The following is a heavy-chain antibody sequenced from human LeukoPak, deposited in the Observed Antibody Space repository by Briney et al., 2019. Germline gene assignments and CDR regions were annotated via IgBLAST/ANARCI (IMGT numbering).Heavy chain of an antibody. Sequence: SVKVSCKASGGTFSSYAISWVRQAPGQGLEWMGGIIPIFSTANYAQRFQGRVTITTDESTSTAYMELSSLRSEDTAVYYCARGDLLAGYFDYWGQGTLVTVSS. CDR3: ARGDLLAGYFDY. D-gene: IGHD6-19*01. CDR1: GGTFSSYA. V-gene: IGHV1-69*05. CDR2: IIPIFSTA. J-gene: IGHJ4*02.